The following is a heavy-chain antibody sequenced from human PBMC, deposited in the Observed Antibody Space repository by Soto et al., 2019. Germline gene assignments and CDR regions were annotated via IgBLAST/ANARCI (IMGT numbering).Heavy chain of an antibody. CDR1: GGTFSSYA. D-gene: IGHD3-22*01. CDR3: ARARGPSSGYYPYWFDP. Sequence: ASVKVSCKASGGTFSSYAFSWVRQAPGQGLEWMGEIIPIFGTANYAQKFQGRVTITADESTSTAYMELSSLRSEDTAVYYCARARGPSSGYYPYWFDPWG. J-gene: IGHJ5*02. V-gene: IGHV1-69*13. CDR2: IIPIFGTA.